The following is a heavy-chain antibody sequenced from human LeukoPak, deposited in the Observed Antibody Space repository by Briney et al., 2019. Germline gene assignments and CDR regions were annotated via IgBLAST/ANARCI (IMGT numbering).Heavy chain of an antibody. CDR1: GGSISNYY. V-gene: IGHV4-59*12. D-gene: IGHD3-22*01. Sequence: SETLSLTCTVSGGSISNYYWSWIRQPPGQGLEWIGYIYYSGSTNYNPSLKSRVTISVDTSKNQFSLKLSSVTAADTAVYYCARGSRFLYYYDSSGYHRPEYYFDYWGQGTLVTVSS. CDR2: IYYSGST. J-gene: IGHJ4*02. CDR3: ARGSRFLYYYDSSGYHRPEYYFDY.